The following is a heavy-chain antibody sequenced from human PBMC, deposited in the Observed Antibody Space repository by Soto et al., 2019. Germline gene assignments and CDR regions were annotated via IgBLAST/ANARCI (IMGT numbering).Heavy chain of an antibody. D-gene: IGHD3-3*01. CDR2: IYYSGST. CDR3: ARSLITIFGVVNNWFDP. V-gene: IGHV4-61*01. Sequence: PSETLSLTCTVSGGSVSSGSYYWSWIRQPPGKGLEWIGYIYYSGSTNYNPSLKGRVTISVDTSKNQFSLKLSSVTAADTAVYYCARSLITIFGVVNNWFDPWGQGTLVTVSS. J-gene: IGHJ5*02. CDR1: GGSVSSGSYY.